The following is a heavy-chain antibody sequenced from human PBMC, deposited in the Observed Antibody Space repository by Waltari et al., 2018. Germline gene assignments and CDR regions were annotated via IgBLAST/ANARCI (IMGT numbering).Heavy chain of an antibody. CDR3: ARIDGYNPDY. Sequence: EVQLVESGGDLVKPGGSLRLSCAASGFTFSSYSMNWVRQVPGKGLECVAFIISGGSNIYYADSVKGRFTISRDNAKNSLYLQMNSLRVDDTAVYYCARIDGYNPDYWGQGTLVTVSS. CDR2: IISGGSNI. D-gene: IGHD5-18*01. J-gene: IGHJ4*02. V-gene: IGHV3-21*01. CDR1: GFTFSSYS.